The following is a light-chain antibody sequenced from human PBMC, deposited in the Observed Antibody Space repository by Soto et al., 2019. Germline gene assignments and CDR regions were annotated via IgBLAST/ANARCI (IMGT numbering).Light chain of an antibody. CDR3: QQHFSTPLT. V-gene: IGKV4-1*01. CDR2: LAS. CDR1: QSVLYSSNNKNY. J-gene: IGKJ3*01. Sequence: DIVMTQSPESLAVSLGERATINCKSSQSVLYSSNNKNYLTWYQHKPGQPPKLLLYLASIREYGVHERFSGRGSGKDFTLTISSLQAEDVAVYYCQQHFSTPLTFGPGTKVDI.